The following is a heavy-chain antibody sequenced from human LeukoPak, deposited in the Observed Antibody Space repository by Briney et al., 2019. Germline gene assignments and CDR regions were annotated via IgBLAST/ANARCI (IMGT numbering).Heavy chain of an antibody. J-gene: IGHJ4*02. CDR2: IYPRDGST. CDR3: ARGRSYSSSWYYFDY. CDR1: GYSFTSNY. D-gene: IGHD6-13*01. Sequence: ASVKVSCKASGYSFTSNYIHWVRQAPGQGLEWMGMIYPRDGSTSYAQKFQGRVTVTRDTSTSTVHMELSGLRSEDTAVYYCARGRSYSSSWYYFDYWGQGTLVTVSS. V-gene: IGHV1-46*01.